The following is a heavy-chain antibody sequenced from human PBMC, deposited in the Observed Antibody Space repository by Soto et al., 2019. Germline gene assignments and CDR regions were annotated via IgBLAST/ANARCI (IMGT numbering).Heavy chain of an antibody. CDR3: ARDFLVRGDYYDSSGYSRPLYYFDY. Sequence: ASVKVSCKASGYTFTGYYMHWVRQAPGQGLEWMGWINPNSGGTNYAQKFQGWVTMTRDTSISTAYMELSRLRSDDTAVYYCARDFLVRGDYYDSSGYSRPLYYFDYWGQGTLVTVSS. CDR1: GYTFTGYY. D-gene: IGHD3-22*01. V-gene: IGHV1-2*04. J-gene: IGHJ4*02. CDR2: INPNSGGT.